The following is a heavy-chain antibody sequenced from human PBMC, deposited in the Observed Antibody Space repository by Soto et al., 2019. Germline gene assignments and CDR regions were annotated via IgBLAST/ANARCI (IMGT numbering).Heavy chain of an antibody. V-gene: IGHV3-48*02. CDR1: GFSVSDYS. CDR2: ISGSSGTI. J-gene: IGHJ4*02. Sequence: GGSLRLSCAASGFSVSDYSMNWVRQAPGKGLEWISYISGSSGTIDYSDSVKGRFTVSRDNAKNSLFLQLSSLRDEDTAVYYCAGGPPSGWLIVYWGQGTQVTVSS. D-gene: IGHD3-22*01. CDR3: AGGPPSGWLIVY.